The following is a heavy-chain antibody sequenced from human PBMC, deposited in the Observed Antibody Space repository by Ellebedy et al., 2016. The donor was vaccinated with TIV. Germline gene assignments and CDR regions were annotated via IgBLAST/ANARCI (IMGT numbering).Heavy chain of an antibody. CDR3: ARGKRQYQLLSPSRNNWFDP. V-gene: IGHV3-48*01. Sequence: PGGSLRLSCAASGFTFSSYSMNRVRQAPGKGLEWVSYISSSSSTIYYADSVKGRFTISRDNAKNSLYLQMNSLRAEDTAVYYCARGKRQYQLLSPSRNNWFDPWGQGTLVTVSS. D-gene: IGHD2-2*01. CDR2: ISSSSSTI. CDR1: GFTFSSYS. J-gene: IGHJ5*02.